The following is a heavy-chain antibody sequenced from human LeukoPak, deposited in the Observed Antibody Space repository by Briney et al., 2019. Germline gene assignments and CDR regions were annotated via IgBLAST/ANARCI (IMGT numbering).Heavy chain of an antibody. D-gene: IGHD3-22*01. CDR1: GFTFSSYA. CDR2: ISSNGGST. CDR3: ARGTYYYDSSGCYWSHYFDY. Sequence: AGGSLRLSCAASGFTFSSYAMHWVRRAPGKGLEYVSAISSNGGSTYYANSVKGRFTISRDNSKNTLYLQMGSLRAEDMAVYYCARGTYYYDSSGCYWSHYFDYWGQGTLVTVSS. V-gene: IGHV3-64*01. J-gene: IGHJ4*02.